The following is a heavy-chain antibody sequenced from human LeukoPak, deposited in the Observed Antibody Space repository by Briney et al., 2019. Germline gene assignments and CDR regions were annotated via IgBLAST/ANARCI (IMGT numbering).Heavy chain of an antibody. V-gene: IGHV3-11*04. CDR2: ISDRGTTI. CDR3: VRESYGSGWYYYFDY. CDR1: GFTFSDHY. D-gene: IGHD6-19*01. Sequence: PGGSLRLSCAASGFTFSDHYMDWVRQAPGKGLEWVSHISDRGTTIYYADSVKGRFTISRDNAKNSLYLQMNSLRAEDTAVYYCVRESYGSGWYYYFDYWGQGTLVTVSS. J-gene: IGHJ4*02.